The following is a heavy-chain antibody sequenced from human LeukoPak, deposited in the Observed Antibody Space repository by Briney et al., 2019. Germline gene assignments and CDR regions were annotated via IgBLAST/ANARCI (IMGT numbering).Heavy chain of an antibody. CDR2: IKQDGSEK. D-gene: IGHD5-18*01. V-gene: IGHV3-7*02. Sequence: GGSLRLSCAASGFTFSWYWMSWVRQAPGKGLEWVANIKQDGSEKYYVDSVKGRFTISRDNAKNSLNLQMNSLRAEDTAVYYCARGSGVQVWSSLDYWGQGTLVTVSS. CDR1: GFTFSWYW. J-gene: IGHJ4*02. CDR3: ARGSGVQVWSSLDY.